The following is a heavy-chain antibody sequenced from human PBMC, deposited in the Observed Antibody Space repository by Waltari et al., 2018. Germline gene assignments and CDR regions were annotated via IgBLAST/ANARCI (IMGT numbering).Heavy chain of an antibody. Sequence: QVQLVQSGAEVKKPGASVKVSCKASGYTFTGYYMHWVRQATGQGLEWMGRINPNSGGTNYAQKFQGRVTMTRDTSISTAYMELSRLRSDDTAVYYCARTAHGIYCSGGSCYHNWFDPWGQGTLVTVSS. D-gene: IGHD2-15*01. CDR1: GYTFTGYY. CDR2: INPNSGGT. V-gene: IGHV1-2*06. J-gene: IGHJ5*02. CDR3: ARTAHGIYCSGGSCYHNWFDP.